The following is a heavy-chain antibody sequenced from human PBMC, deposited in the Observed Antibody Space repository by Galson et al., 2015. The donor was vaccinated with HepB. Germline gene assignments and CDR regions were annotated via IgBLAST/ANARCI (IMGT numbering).Heavy chain of an antibody. CDR3: ARVLNYYGSGSYYYYGMDV. J-gene: IGHJ6*02. CDR1: GFTFSSYA. CDR2: ISYDGSNK. V-gene: IGHV3-30-3*01. D-gene: IGHD3-10*01. Sequence: SLRLSCAASGFTFSSYAMHWVRQAPGKGLEWVAVISYDGSNKYYADSVKGRFTISRDNSKNTLYLQMNSLRAEDTAVYYCARVLNYYGSGSYYYYGMDVWGQGTTVTVSS.